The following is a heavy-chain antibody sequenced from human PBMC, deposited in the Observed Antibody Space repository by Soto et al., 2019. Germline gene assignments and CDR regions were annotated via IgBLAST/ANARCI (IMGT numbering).Heavy chain of an antibody. CDR1: GFTFSTFS. Sequence: PGGSLRLSCVGSGFTFSTFSLHWVRQAPGKGLQWVADISYDGANQYYADFVQGRFTVSRDNFKNTLYLQMNSLRAEDTAVYYCAKDSPIAAAGPNWFDPWGQGTLVTVSS. V-gene: IGHV3-30*07. D-gene: IGHD6-13*01. J-gene: IGHJ5*02. CDR3: AKDSPIAAAGPNWFDP. CDR2: ISYDGANQ.